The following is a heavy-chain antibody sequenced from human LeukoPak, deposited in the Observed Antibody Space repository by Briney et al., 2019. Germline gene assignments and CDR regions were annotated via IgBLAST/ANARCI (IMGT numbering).Heavy chain of an antibody. CDR1: GGSFSGYY. CDR2: INHSGST. D-gene: IGHD3-10*01. J-gene: IGHJ6*03. Sequence: SETLSLTCAVYGGSFSGYYWSWIRQPPGKGLEWIGEINHSGSTNYNPSLKSRVTISVDTSKNQFSLKLSSVTAADTAVYYCARLRFGELLLRRNYYYYMDVWGKGTTVTVSS. V-gene: IGHV4-34*01. CDR3: ARLRFGELLLRRNYYYYMDV.